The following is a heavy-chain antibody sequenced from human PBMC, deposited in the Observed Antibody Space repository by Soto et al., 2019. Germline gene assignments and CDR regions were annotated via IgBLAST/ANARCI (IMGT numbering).Heavy chain of an antibody. Sequence: QVQLVQSGAEVKKPGASVKVSCKASGYTFTSYGISWVRQAPGQGLEWMGWISAYNGNTNYAQKLQGRVTMITDTSMSTAYMELRSLRSDDTAVYYCARDSRGYCSSTSCRDFDYWGQGTLVTVSS. CDR2: ISAYNGNT. CDR1: GYTFTSYG. J-gene: IGHJ4*02. D-gene: IGHD2-2*01. V-gene: IGHV1-18*01. CDR3: ARDSRGYCSSTSCRDFDY.